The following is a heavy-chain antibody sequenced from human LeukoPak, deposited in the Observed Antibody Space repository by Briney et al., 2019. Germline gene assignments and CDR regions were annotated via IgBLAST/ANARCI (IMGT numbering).Heavy chain of an antibody. Sequence: ASVKVSCKASGYTFTSYAMNWVRQAPGQGLEWMGWINTNTGNPTYAQGFTGRFVFSLDTSVSTAYLQISSLKAEDTAVYYCARVRYYDSSGYYRPLGDLDWYFDLWGRGTLVTVSS. V-gene: IGHV7-4-1*02. CDR3: ARVRYYDSSGYYRPLGDLDWYFDL. CDR1: GYTFTSYA. D-gene: IGHD3-22*01. J-gene: IGHJ2*01. CDR2: INTNTGNP.